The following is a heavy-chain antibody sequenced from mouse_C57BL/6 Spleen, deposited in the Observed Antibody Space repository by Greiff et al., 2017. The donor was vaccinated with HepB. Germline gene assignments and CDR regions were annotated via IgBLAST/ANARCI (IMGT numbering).Heavy chain of an antibody. J-gene: IGHJ1*03. Sequence: EVQLVEPGGGLVKPGGSLKLSCAASGFTFSDYGMHWVRQAPEKGLEWVAYISSGSSTIYYADTVKGRFTISRDNAKNTLCLQMTSLRSEDTAMYYCESARYDWYFDVWGTGTTVTVSS. CDR3: ESARYDWYFDV. D-gene: IGHD2-12*01. CDR1: GFTFSDYG. V-gene: IGHV5-17*01. CDR2: ISSGSSTI.